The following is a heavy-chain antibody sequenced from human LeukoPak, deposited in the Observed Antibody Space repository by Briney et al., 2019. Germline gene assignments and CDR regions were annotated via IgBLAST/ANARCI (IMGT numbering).Heavy chain of an antibody. J-gene: IGHJ4*02. CDR3: ARDSSRVATI. V-gene: IGHV4-34*01. D-gene: IGHD5-12*01. CDR2: INHSGST. Sequence: PSETLSLTCAVYGGSFSGYYWSWIRQPPGKGLEWIGEINHSGSTNYNPSLKSRVTISVDTSKNQFSLKLSSVTAADTAVYYCARDSSRVATIWGQGTLVTVSS. CDR1: GGSFSGYY.